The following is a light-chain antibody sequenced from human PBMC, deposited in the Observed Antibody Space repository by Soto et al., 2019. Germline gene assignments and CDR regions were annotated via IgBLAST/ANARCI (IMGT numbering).Light chain of an antibody. CDR2: ATS. CDR1: QSMNHY. J-gene: IGKJ1*01. CDR3: QQTDRSPWT. Sequence: GDRVTITCRASQSMNHYLNWYQQKAGTAPNLLITATSNLESGVPSRFSGSGSGTEFTLTISSLQPDDFATYYCQQTDRSPWTFGPGTRVEVK. V-gene: IGKV1-39*01.